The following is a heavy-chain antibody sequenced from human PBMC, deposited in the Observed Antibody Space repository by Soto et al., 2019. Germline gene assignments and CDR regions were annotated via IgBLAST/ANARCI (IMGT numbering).Heavy chain of an antibody. Sequence: GGSLRLSCAASGFTFSDYYMSWIRQAPGKGLEWVSYISSSGSTIYYADSVKGRFTISRDNAKNSLYLQMNSLRAEDTAVYYCARDNYDFWRGYQSPNMDVWGKGTTVTVSS. D-gene: IGHD3-3*01. CDR3: ARDNYDFWRGYQSPNMDV. CDR1: GFTFSDYY. J-gene: IGHJ6*03. CDR2: ISSSGSTI. V-gene: IGHV3-11*01.